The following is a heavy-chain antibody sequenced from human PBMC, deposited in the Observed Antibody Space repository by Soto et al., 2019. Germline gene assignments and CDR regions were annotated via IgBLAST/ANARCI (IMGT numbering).Heavy chain of an antibody. V-gene: IGHV4-59*08. Sequence: PSETLSLTCTVSGGSISSYYWSSIRQPPGKGLEWIGYIYYSGSTNYNPSLKSRVTISVDTSKNQFSLKLSSVTAADTAVYYCARQTSSGLDYWGQGTLVTVSS. D-gene: IGHD6-19*01. J-gene: IGHJ4*02. CDR2: IYYSGST. CDR1: GGSISSYY. CDR3: ARQTSSGLDY.